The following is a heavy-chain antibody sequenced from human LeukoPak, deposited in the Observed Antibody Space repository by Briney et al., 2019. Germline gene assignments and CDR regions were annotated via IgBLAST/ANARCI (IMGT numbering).Heavy chain of an antibody. CDR2: ITRSSSTI. CDR1: GFTFSGYS. V-gene: IGHV3-48*02. J-gene: IGHJ4*02. Sequence: GGSLRLSCAASGFTFSGYSMNCVRQAPGKGLEWVSYITRSSSTIHYRDSVKGRFTISRDNVKNSLYLQMNSLRDEDTAVYYCVRDPDALDYWGQGTLVTVSS. CDR3: VRDPDALDY.